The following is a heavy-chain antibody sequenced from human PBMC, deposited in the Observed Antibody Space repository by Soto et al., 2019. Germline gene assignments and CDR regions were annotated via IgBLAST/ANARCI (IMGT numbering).Heavy chain of an antibody. CDR3: ARDMTTETGFDY. D-gene: IGHD4-17*01. J-gene: IGHJ4*02. Sequence: QVQLVESGGGVVQPGRSLRLSCAASGFTFSSYGMHWVRQAPGKGLEWVAVIWYDGSNKYYADSVKGRFTISRDNSKNTLYLQMNSLRAEDTAVYYCARDMTTETGFDYWGQGTLVTVSS. V-gene: IGHV3-33*01. CDR1: GFTFSSYG. CDR2: IWYDGSNK.